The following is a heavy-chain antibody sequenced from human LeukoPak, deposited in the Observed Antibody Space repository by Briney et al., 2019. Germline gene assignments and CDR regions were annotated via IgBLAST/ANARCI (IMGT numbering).Heavy chain of an antibody. Sequence: SETLSLTCAVYGGSFSGYYWSWIRQPPGKGLEWIGEINHSGSTNFNPSLKTRVTISVDTSKNQFSLKLSSVTAADTAVYYCGRVRAGSSSPSVRDAFDIWGQGTMVTVSS. CDR1: GGSFSGYY. CDR2: INHSGST. CDR3: GRVRAGSSSPSVRDAFDI. D-gene: IGHD6-6*01. J-gene: IGHJ3*02. V-gene: IGHV4-34*01.